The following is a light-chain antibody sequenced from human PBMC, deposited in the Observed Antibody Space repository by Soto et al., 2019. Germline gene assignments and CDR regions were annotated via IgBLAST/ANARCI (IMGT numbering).Light chain of an antibody. V-gene: IGKV1-17*01. CDR2: AAS. CDR1: QTISNY. Sequence: DIQMTQSPSSLSASVGDRDTIACRASQTISNYLHWYQQKPGKAPKLLIYAASSLQSGVPSRFSGSGSGTEFTLTISSLQPEDSATYYCLQHNSYPLTFGPGTKVDIK. J-gene: IGKJ3*01. CDR3: LQHNSYPLT.